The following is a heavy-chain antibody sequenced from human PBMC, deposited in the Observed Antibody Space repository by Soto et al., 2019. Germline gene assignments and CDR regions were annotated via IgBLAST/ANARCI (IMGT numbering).Heavy chain of an antibody. D-gene: IGHD1-1*01. V-gene: IGHV3-74*03. CDR2: IKPDGSRT. Sequence: PGGSVRLSCAASGFTFSSYWMHWVRQAPGEGLVWVSYIKPDGSRTKDADSVKGRFTISRDNARNTLYLRMNSLRAEDTAVYYCARDNNWSYDSWGRGTLVTVSS. J-gene: IGHJ4*02. CDR3: ARDNNWSYDS. CDR1: GFTFSSYW.